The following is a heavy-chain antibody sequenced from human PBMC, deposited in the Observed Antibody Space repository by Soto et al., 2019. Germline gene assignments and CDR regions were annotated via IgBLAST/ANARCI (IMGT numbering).Heavy chain of an antibody. Sequence: EVHVLESGGVLVQPWGFLRLSWVAPGLIFTNYAMSVVRQAPGKGLEWVSGISGSGGSPHYADSAKGRFTISRDNSKNPLLLQMTTLRAGDTAVYYCAREGDITAACDYGGQGTLVTVSS. V-gene: IGHV3-23*01. CDR1: GLIFTNYA. CDR3: AREGDITAACDY. J-gene: IGHJ4*02. CDR2: ISGSGGSP. D-gene: IGHD6-13*01.